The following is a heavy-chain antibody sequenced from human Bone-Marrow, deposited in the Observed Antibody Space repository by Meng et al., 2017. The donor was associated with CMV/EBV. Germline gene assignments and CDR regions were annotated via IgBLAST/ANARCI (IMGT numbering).Heavy chain of an antibody. V-gene: IGHV3-30*04. Sequence: GESLKISCAASGFTFSSYAMHWVRQAPGKGLEWVAVISYDGSSKHYADSVKGRFTISRDNSKNTLYLQMNSLRAEDTAVYYCAKVGAPSGCSSTSCSYGELVPDYWGQGTLVTVSS. D-gene: IGHD2-2*01. CDR3: AKVGAPSGCSSTSCSYGELVPDY. CDR2: ISYDGSSK. CDR1: GFTFSSYA. J-gene: IGHJ4*02.